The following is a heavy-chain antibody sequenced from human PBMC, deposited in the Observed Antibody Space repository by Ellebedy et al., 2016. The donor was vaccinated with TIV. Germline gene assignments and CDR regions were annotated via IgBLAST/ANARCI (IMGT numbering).Heavy chain of an antibody. D-gene: IGHD1-1*01. V-gene: IGHV4-59*11. CDR1: GGSISRHY. CDR3: ARDSKNGWAFDI. Sequence: SETLSLTCSVSGGSISRHYWAWIRQPPGQGLEWIGYTYYTGSADYSPSLKSRVTMAVDRSRNQISLKLNSVTAADTAIYYCARDSKNGWAFDIWGQGTMVTVSP. CDR2: TYYTGSA. J-gene: IGHJ3*02.